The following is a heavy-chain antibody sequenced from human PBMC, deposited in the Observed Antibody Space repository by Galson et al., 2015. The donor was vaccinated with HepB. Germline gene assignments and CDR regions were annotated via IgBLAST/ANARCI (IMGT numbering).Heavy chain of an antibody. D-gene: IGHD4-17*01. V-gene: IGHV1-46*03. J-gene: IGHJ4*02. Sequence: QSGAEVKKPGESLKISCKASGYAFTSYYMHWVRQAPGQGLEWMGIINPSGGSTSYAQKFQGRVTMTRDTSTSTVYMELSSLRSEDTAVYYCAASDYGDSSLDYWGQGTLVTVSS. CDR2: INPSGGST. CDR1: GYAFTSYY. CDR3: AASDYGDSSLDY.